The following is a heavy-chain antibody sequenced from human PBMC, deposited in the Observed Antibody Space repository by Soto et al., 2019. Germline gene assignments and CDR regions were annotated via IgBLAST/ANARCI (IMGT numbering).Heavy chain of an antibody. D-gene: IGHD6-6*01. CDR1: GGTFSSYA. CDR3: ARCLEQLDDGMDV. J-gene: IGHJ6*02. Sequence: QVQLVQSGAEVKKPGSSVKVSCKASGGTFSSYAISWVRQAPGQGLEWMGGIIPNSGGTNYAQKFQGRVTMTRDTSISTAYMELSRLRSDDTAVYYCARCLEQLDDGMDVWGQGTTVTVSS. CDR2: IIPNSGGT. V-gene: IGHV1-2*02.